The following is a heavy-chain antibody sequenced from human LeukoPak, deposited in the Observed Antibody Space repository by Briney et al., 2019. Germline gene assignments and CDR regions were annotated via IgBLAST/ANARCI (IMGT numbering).Heavy chain of an antibody. CDR3: GGYSSLDH. D-gene: IGHD3-22*01. CDR1: GFTFSNHW. J-gene: IGHJ4*02. Sequence: PGGSLRLSCAASGFTFSNHWMHWVRQAPGKGLVWVSNINGDGSTTRYADSVKGRFTISRDNAKNTLYLQMNSLRAEDTAVYYCGGYSSLDHWGQGTLVTVSS. V-gene: IGHV3-74*01. CDR2: INGDGSTT.